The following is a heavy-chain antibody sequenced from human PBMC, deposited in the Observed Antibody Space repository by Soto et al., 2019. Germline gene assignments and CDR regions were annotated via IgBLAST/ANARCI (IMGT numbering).Heavy chain of an antibody. V-gene: IGHV1-3*01. CDR1: GYTFTSYA. CDR2: INAGNGNT. CDR3: ARGGWYNWNYMYDWFDP. J-gene: IGHJ5*02. D-gene: IGHD1-7*01. Sequence: ASVKVSCKASGYTFTSYAMHWERQAPGQRLEWMGWINAGNGNTKYSQKFQGRVTITRDTSASTAYMELSSLRSEDTAVYYCARGGWYNWNYMYDWFDPWGQGTLVTVSS.